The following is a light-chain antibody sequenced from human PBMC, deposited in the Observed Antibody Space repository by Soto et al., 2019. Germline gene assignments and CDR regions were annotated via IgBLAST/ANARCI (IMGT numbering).Light chain of an antibody. CDR3: CSYAGRSIWV. CDR2: EVN. J-gene: IGLJ3*02. Sequence: QSALTQPASVSGSLGQSITISCSGSGSDVGNYNLVSWYQQQPGKAPKLIIYEVNKAPSGVSNRFSGSKSGNTASLTISGLQPDDESHYYCCSYAGRSIWVFGGGTKLTVL. CDR1: GSDVGNYNL. V-gene: IGLV2-23*02.